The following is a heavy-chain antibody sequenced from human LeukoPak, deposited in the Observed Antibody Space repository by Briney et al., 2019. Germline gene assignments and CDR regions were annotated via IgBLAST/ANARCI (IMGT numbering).Heavy chain of an antibody. CDR1: GFTFSIYW. Sequence: GGSLRLSCAASGFTFSIYWMSWVRQAPGKRLEWVANIKQDGSERYYVDSVKGRFTLSRDNAKNSLYLQMNSLRAEDTAVYYCARDRWSYDPQGGFDCWGQGTLVTVSS. CDR2: IKQDGSER. J-gene: IGHJ4*02. CDR3: ARDRWSYDPQGGFDC. V-gene: IGHV3-7*03. D-gene: IGHD3-22*01.